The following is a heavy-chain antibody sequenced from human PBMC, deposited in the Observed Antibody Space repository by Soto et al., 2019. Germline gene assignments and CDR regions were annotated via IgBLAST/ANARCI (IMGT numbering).Heavy chain of an antibody. CDR1: GFTFSSYG. J-gene: IGHJ5*02. CDR2: TWYDGRNN. V-gene: IGHV3-33*01. D-gene: IGHD1-20*01. Sequence: QAQLVESGGGVVQPGRSLRLSCAAAGFTFSSYGMHWIRQAPGKGLEWVAFTWYDGRNNYYADSVKGRFTISRDNCNNTLYLQLHSLRAEDTAVYYCARDFGYTWKSNWFDPWGQGTLVTVSS. CDR3: ARDFGYTWKSNWFDP.